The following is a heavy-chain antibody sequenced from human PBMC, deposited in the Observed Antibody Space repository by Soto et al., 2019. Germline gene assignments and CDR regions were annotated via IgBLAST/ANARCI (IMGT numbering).Heavy chain of an antibody. V-gene: IGHV1-2*02. CDR1: VYTFTGYY. CDR3: ARTPGGGYYYIDY. J-gene: IGHJ4*02. CDR2: INPNSGGT. D-gene: IGHD2-21*02. Sequence: ASVKVSCKASVYTFTGYYMHWVRQAPGQGLEWMGWINPNSGGTNYAQKFQGRVTMTRDTSISTAYMELSRLRSDDTAVYYCARTPGGGYYYIDYWGQGTLVTVSS.